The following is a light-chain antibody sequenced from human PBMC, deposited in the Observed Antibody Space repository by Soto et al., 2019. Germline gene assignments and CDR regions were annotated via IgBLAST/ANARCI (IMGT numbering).Light chain of an antibody. CDR3: QQYNNWPPWT. V-gene: IGKV1-5*03. CDR1: QTISSW. CDR2: KAS. J-gene: IGKJ1*01. Sequence: DSQSTQSPSTLSGSVGDRFTITCRASQTISSWLAWYQQKPGKAPKLLIYKASTLKSGVPSRFSGSGSGTDFTLTISSLQSEDFAVYYCQQYNNWPPWTFGQGTKVDIK.